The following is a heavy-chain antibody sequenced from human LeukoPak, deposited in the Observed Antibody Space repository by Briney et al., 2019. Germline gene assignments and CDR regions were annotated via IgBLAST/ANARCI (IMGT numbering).Heavy chain of an antibody. D-gene: IGHD1-26*01. Sequence: SETLSLTCTVSGGSISSSGYYWGWIRQPPGKGLEWIVSIYYSGSTYYNPSLKSRVTISVDTSKNQLSLKLSSLTAADTAVYYCARHEYSGSYYGLSWFDPWGQGTLVTVSS. CDR3: ARHEYSGSYYGLSWFDP. V-gene: IGHV4-39*01. J-gene: IGHJ5*02. CDR1: GGSISSSGYY. CDR2: IYYSGST.